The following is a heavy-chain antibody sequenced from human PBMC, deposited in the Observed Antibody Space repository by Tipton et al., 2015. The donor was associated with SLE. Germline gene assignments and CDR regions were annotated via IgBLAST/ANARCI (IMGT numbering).Heavy chain of an antibody. V-gene: IGHV4-30-2*01. D-gene: IGHD6-19*01. CDR1: GGSISSGDYY. CDR3: ARGGAVAGHLYYYYYGMDV. Sequence: TLSLTCTVSGGSISSGDYYWSWIRQPPGKGLEWIGEIYHSGSTNYNPSLKSRVTISVDKSKNQFSLKLSSVTAADTAVYYCARGGAVAGHLYYYYYGMDVWGQGTTVTVSS. CDR2: IYHSGST. J-gene: IGHJ6*02.